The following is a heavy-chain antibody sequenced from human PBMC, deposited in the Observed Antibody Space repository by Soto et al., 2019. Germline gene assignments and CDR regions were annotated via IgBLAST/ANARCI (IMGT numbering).Heavy chain of an antibody. CDR1: RFTFSTYG. CDR3: ARESTGGFDH. Sequence: QVQLVESGGGVVQPGRSLRLSCAASRFTFSTYGMHWVRQAPGEGLEWLAVIWYDGSNKYYADSVKGRFTISRDNSKNTVYLQMNSLRADDTAVYYCARESTGGFDHWGRGTLVTVSS. D-gene: IGHD3-10*01. CDR2: IWYDGSNK. J-gene: IGHJ4*02. V-gene: IGHV3-33*01.